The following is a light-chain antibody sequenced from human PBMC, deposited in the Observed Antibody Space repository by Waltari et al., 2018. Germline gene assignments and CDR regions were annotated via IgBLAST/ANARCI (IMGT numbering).Light chain of an antibody. J-gene: IGKJ4*01. CDR2: EVS. CDR3: MQSLQLPLS. Sequence: DVVLTQSPLSLLVTPGQPASISCRSSQSLLHNDGETFLYWYLQKPGQPPQLLIYEVSSRFSGVPDRFSGSGSETDFTLKISRVEPEDVGVYYCMQSLQLPLSFGGGTKVDI. CDR1: QSLLHNDGETF. V-gene: IGKV2D-29*01.